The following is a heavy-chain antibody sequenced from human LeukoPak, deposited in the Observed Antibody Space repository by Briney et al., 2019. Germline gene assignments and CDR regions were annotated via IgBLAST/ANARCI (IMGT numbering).Heavy chain of an antibody. V-gene: IGHV3-23*01. J-gene: IGHJ5*02. D-gene: IGHD3-9*01. CDR2: VSGSDGST. Sequence: GGSLRLSCAASGFTFSSYAMSWVRQASGKGLEWVSHVSGSDGSTYYADSVKGRFTISRDNSKNALYLQMNSLRGDDTAVYYCAKRTDVFTGYYNAWGLGTLVTVSS. CDR3: AKRTDVFTGYYNA. CDR1: GFTFSSYA.